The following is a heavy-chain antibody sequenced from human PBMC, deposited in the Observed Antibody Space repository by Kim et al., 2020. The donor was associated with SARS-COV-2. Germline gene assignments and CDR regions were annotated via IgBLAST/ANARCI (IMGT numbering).Heavy chain of an antibody. D-gene: IGHD1-1*01. CDR3: ARSPQGVQLVYYYGMDV. CDR1: GYTFTSYY. J-gene: IGHJ6*02. V-gene: IGHV1-46*01. CDR2: INPSGGST. Sequence: ASVKVSCKASGYTFTSYYMHWVRQAPGQGLEWMGIINPSGGSTSYAQKFQGRVTMTRDTSTSTVYMELSSLRSEDTAVYYCARSPQGVQLVYYYGMDVWGQGTTVTVSS.